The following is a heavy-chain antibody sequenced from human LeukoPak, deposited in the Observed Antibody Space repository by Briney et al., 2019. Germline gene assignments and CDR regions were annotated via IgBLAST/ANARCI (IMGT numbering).Heavy chain of an antibody. CDR1: GGSVSSGSYY. CDR3: ARANHDFWSGYYLCGGEYYFDY. CDR2: IYYSGST. V-gene: IGHV4-61*01. J-gene: IGHJ4*02. Sequence: SETLSLTCTVSGGSVSSGSYYWSWIRQPPGKGLEWIGYIYYSGSTNYNPSLKSRVTISVDTSKNQFSLKLSSVTAADTAVYYCARANHDFWSGYYLCGGEYYFDYWGQGTLVTVSS. D-gene: IGHD3-3*01.